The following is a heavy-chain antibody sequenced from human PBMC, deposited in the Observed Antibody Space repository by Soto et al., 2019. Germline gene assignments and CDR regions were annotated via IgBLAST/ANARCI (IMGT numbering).Heavy chain of an antibody. J-gene: IGHJ5*01. D-gene: IGHD2-8*01. CDR1: GFTFSSYW. CDR3: ARYGTRGDW. Sequence: PGGSLRLSCEASGFTFSSYWMHWVRQAPGKGLVWVSRIGSDGSNTAYADSVKGRFTISRDNAKSTLYLHLNSLRVGDTAVYYCARYGTRGDWWGLGTQVTVS. CDR2: IGSDGSNT. V-gene: IGHV3-74*01.